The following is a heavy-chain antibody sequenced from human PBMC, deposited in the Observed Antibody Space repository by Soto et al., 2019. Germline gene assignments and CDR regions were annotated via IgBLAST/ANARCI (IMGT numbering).Heavy chain of an antibody. V-gene: IGHV4-34*01. CDR1: GVSFSGYY. D-gene: IGHD3-10*01. Sequence: SETLSLTCAVYGVSFSGYYWSWIRQPPGKGLEWIGEINHSGSTNYNPSLKSRVTISVDTSKNQFSLKLSSVTAADTALYYCARARRSGSYYTYYGMDVWGQGTTVTVSS. CDR3: ARARRSGSYYTYYGMDV. J-gene: IGHJ6*02. CDR2: INHSGST.